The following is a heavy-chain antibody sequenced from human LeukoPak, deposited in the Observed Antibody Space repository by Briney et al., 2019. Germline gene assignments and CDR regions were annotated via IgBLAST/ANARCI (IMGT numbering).Heavy chain of an antibody. CDR1: GGSISNYY. D-gene: IGHD2-8*01. Sequence: SETLSLTCTVSGGSISNYYWSWIRQPPGKGLEWIGFIYYSGSTNYNPSLKSRVTISVDTSKNQFSLKLSSVTAADTAVYYCARSMATEENYFDYWGQGTLVTVSS. CDR3: ARSMATEENYFDY. CDR2: IYYSGST. V-gene: IGHV4-59*01. J-gene: IGHJ4*02.